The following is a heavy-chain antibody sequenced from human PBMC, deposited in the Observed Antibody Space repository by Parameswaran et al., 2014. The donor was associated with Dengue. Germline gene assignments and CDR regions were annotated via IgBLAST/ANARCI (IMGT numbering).Heavy chain of an antibody. V-gene: IGHV1-18*01. Sequence: LEWMGWISPYNGNTDYAQKLQGRLTMTTDTSTSTAYMELRSLRSDDTAVYYCARDTNTAYCSGGSCSGPWGQGTLVTVSS. D-gene: IGHD2-15*01. CDR3: ARDTNTAYCSGGSCSGP. CDR2: ISPYNGNT. J-gene: IGHJ5*02.